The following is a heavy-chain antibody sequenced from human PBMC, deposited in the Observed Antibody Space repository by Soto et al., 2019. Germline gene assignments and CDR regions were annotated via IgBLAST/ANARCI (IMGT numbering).Heavy chain of an antibody. J-gene: IGHJ4*02. CDR1: GYTFTSYD. Sequence: QVQLVQSGAEVKKPGASVKVSCKASGYTFTSYDINWVRQATGQGLEWMGWMNPNTGNTGYAQKFQGRVTMTRNTPISTAYMELSSPRSEDTAVYYCARPLSRDGYIAYCGQGTLVTVSS. CDR2: MNPNTGNT. CDR3: ARPLSRDGYIAY. V-gene: IGHV1-8*01. D-gene: IGHD5-12*01.